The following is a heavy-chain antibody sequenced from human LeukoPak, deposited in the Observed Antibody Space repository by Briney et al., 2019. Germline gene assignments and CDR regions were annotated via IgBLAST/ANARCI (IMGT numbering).Heavy chain of an antibody. CDR2: INHSGST. Sequence: SETLSLTCAVYGGTFSGYYWSWIRQPPGKGLEWIGEINHSGSTTYNPSLKSRVTISVDTSKNQFSLKRSSVTAADTAVYYCARGHEPNSSGLKFFDYWGQGTLVTTSS. J-gene: IGHJ4*02. V-gene: IGHV4-34*01. D-gene: IGHD3-22*01. CDR1: GGTFSGYY. CDR3: ARGHEPNSSGLKFFDY.